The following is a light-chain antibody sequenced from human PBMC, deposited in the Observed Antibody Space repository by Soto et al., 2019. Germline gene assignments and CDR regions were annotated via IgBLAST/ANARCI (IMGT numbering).Light chain of an antibody. J-gene: IGKJ5*01. Sequence: IQLTQSPASLSASVGDRVTFTCRASQDIAIYLAWYQQKPGEAPNLLIHTASTLHGGVPSRFSGSGSGTDSTLTISSLQPEDFATYYCQQANSFPFTFGQGTRLEIK. CDR3: QQANSFPFT. V-gene: IGKV1-9*01. CDR1: QDIAIY. CDR2: TAS.